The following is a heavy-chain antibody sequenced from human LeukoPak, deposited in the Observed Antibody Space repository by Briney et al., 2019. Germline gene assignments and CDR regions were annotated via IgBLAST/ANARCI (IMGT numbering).Heavy chain of an antibody. CDR2: INPNSGGT. CDR3: ARDSYYDFWSGYSAEYFQH. D-gene: IGHD3-3*01. Sequence: ASVKVSCKASGYTFTGYYMHWVRQAPGQGLEWMGWINPNSGGTNYAQKFQGRVTMTRDTPISTAYMELSRLRSDDTAVYYCARDSYYDFWSGYSAEYFQHWGQGTLVTVSS. CDR1: GYTFTGYY. J-gene: IGHJ1*01. V-gene: IGHV1-2*02.